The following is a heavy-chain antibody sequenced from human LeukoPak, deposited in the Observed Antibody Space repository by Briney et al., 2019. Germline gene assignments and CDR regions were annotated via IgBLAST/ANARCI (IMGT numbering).Heavy chain of an antibody. J-gene: IGHJ4*02. Sequence: SQTLSLTCAISGDSVTSGIWNWIRQSPSRGLEWLRRTYHWSKWFNDYAVSAESRMTINADTSRNQFSLQLNSVTPEDTAVYYCARDLHGSRGEFDYWGQGTLVTVSS. CDR1: GDSVTSGI. V-gene: IGHV6-1*01. CDR3: ARDLHGSRGEFDY. CDR2: TYHWSKWFN. D-gene: IGHD3-16*01.